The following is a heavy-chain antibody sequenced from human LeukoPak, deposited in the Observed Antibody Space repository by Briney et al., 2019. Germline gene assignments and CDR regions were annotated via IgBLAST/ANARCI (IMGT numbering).Heavy chain of an antibody. Sequence: ASVKVSCKASGYTFTSYYMHWVRQAPGQGLVWMGIINPSGGSTSYAQKFQGRVTMTRDTSTSTVYMELSSLRSEDTAVYYCPSTLVSSNYCYYGMDVWGQGTTVTVSS. J-gene: IGHJ6*02. CDR2: INPSGGST. CDR1: GYTFTSYY. V-gene: IGHV1-46*01. CDR3: PSTLVSSNYCYYGMDV.